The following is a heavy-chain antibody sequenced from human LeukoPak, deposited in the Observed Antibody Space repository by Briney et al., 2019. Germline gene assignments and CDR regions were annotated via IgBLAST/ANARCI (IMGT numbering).Heavy chain of an antibody. CDR3: AGRGSGSYFDY. V-gene: IGHV3-23*01. CDR1: GFTFSSYG. Sequence: GGSLRLSCAASGFTFSSYGMHWVRQAPGKGLEWVSAISGSGGSTYYADSVKGRFTISRDNSKNTLYLQMHSLRAEDTAVYYCAGRGSGSYFDYWGQGTLVTVSS. J-gene: IGHJ4*02. D-gene: IGHD3-10*01. CDR2: ISGSGGST.